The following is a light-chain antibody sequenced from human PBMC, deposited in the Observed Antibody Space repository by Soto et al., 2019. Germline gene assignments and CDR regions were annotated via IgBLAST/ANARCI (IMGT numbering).Light chain of an antibody. V-gene: IGKV3-20*01. Sequence: EIVLTQSPGTLSLSPGERATLSCRASQSVSSYLAWYQQKPGQAPRLLIYGASSMATGIPDRFSGSGSGTDFPLTISRLEPEDVAVYYCQQYGRPSRTFGQGTKVEIK. CDR1: QSVSSY. CDR2: GAS. CDR3: QQYGRPSRT. J-gene: IGKJ1*01.